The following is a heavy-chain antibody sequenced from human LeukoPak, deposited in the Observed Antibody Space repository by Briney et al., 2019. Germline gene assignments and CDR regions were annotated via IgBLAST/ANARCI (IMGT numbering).Heavy chain of an antibody. CDR1: VFAFTDYW. J-gene: IGHJ4*02. CDR3: ARGGLSNSGQYSFDY. D-gene: IGHD2/OR15-2a*01. Sequence: GGSLTLSCAASVFAFTDYWMHWVRHAAGKGLVWVSRISTDGSRTSHADSVKGRFTISRDNAKNMLYLEMNSLRVEDTAFYYCARGGLSNSGQYSFDYWGQETLVTASS. CDR2: ISTDGSRT. V-gene: IGHV3-74*01.